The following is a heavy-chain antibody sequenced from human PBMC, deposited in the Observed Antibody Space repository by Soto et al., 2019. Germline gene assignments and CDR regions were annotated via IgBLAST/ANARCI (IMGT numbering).Heavy chain of an antibody. CDR1: GGSISSYY. J-gene: IGHJ3*02. V-gene: IGHV4-59*01. D-gene: IGHD6-19*01. CDR2: IYYSGST. CDR3: ARADEEAFDI. Sequence: SETLSLTCTVSGGSISSYYWSWIRQPPGKGLEWIGYIYYSGSTNYNPSLKSRVTISVDTSKNQFSLKLGSVTAADTAVYYCARADEEAFDIWGQGTMVTVSS.